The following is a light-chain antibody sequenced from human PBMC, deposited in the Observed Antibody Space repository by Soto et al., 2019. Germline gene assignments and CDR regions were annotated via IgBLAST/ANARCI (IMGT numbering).Light chain of an antibody. J-gene: IGKJ1*01. CDR3: QHYNSYSEA. CDR1: QTISSW. Sequence: PSTLSGSVGDRVTSTCRASQTISSWLAWYQRKPGKAPKLLIYKASTLKSGVPSRFSGSGSGTEFTLTISSLQPDDFATYYCQHYNSYSEAFGQGTKVDIK. CDR2: KAS. V-gene: IGKV1-5*03.